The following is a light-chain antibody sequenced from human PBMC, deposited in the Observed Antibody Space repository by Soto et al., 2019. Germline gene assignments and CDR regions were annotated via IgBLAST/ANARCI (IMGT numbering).Light chain of an antibody. CDR3: QQFYNTPLT. V-gene: IGKV3-15*01. CDR2: GAS. J-gene: IGKJ1*01. CDR1: QTISSN. Sequence: EVVMTQSPATLSVSPGERATLSCRANQTISSNLAWYQQKPGQAPRLLIYGASTRATGIPARFSGSGSGTEFTLTISSLQSEDVAVYYCQQFYNTPLTFGQGTKVDIK.